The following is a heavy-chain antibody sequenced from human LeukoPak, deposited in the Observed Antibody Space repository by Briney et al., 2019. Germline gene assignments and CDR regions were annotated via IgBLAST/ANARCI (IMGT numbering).Heavy chain of an antibody. V-gene: IGHV4-59*08. J-gene: IGHJ4*02. CDR1: GGSISSYH. CDR3: ARHSSGYLSYFDY. Sequence: SETLSLTCTVSGGSISSYHWSWIRQPPGKGLERIGYIYYSGSTNYNPSLKSRVTISLDTSKNQFSLKVSSVTAADTAVYYCARHSSGYLSYFDYWGQGTLVPVSS. D-gene: IGHD3-22*01. CDR2: IYYSGST.